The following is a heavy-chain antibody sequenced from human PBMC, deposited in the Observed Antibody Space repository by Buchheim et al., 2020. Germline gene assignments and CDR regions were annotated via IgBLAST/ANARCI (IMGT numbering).Heavy chain of an antibody. CDR3: ARVEYTTSPMDY. CDR1: GITFSGDG. D-gene: IGHD2-2*02. CDR2: ISSSGTTI. V-gene: IGHV3-48*03. Sequence: QLVESGGGLVQPGGSLRLSCVSSGITFSGDGMNWVRQAPGKGLEWLSYISSSGTTIYYADSVKGRFTISRDNAKKANYLNMNSLRAEDTAIYYCARVEYTTSPMDYWGQGTL. J-gene: IGHJ4*02.